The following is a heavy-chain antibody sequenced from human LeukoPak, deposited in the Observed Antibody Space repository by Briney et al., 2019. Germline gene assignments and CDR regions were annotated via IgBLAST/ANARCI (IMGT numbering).Heavy chain of an antibody. CDR1: GGSISSGSYY. CDR2: SYTSGST. Sequence: SETLSLTCTVSGGSISSGSYYWSWIRQPAGKGLEWIGRSYTSGSTNYNPSLKSQVTISVDTSKNQFSLKLSSVTAADTAVYYCARDGPALDPWGQGTLVTVSS. V-gene: IGHV4-61*02. CDR3: ARDGPALDP. J-gene: IGHJ5*02.